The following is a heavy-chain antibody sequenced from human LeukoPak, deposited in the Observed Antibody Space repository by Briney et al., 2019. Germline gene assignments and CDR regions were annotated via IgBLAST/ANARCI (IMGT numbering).Heavy chain of an antibody. CDR3: ARDAYYSSGTYFDS. Sequence: GSLRLSCAASGFTFTNYAMHWVRQAPGKGLEWVTVISKDGSDKNYADSVKGRFTISRDNSKNTLFLQMNSLRTDDTAVYFCARDAYYSSGTYFDSWGQGTLVTVSS. J-gene: IGHJ4*02. CDR1: GFTFTNYA. CDR2: ISKDGSDK. D-gene: IGHD3-10*01. V-gene: IGHV3-30*01.